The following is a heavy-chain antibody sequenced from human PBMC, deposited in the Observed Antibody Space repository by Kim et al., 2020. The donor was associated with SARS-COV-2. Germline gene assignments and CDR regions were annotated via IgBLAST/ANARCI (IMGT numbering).Heavy chain of an antibody. Sequence: SVKGRFTISRDNSKKPRYLQTNSLRAEDTAVYYCAKDPHYDFWSGYYFDYWGQGTLVTVSS. CDR3: AKDPHYDFWSGYYFDY. D-gene: IGHD3-3*01. V-gene: IGHV3-23*01. J-gene: IGHJ4*02.